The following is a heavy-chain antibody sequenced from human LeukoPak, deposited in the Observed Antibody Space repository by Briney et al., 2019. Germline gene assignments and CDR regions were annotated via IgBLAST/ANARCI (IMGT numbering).Heavy chain of an antibody. D-gene: IGHD6-13*01. CDR2: IKSKTDGGTT. CDR1: GFTFSNAW. Sequence: GGSLRLSCAASGFTFSNAWMSWVRQAPGKGLEWVGRIKSKTDGGTTDYAAPVKGRFTISRDDSKNTLYLQMNSLKTEDTAVYYCTTDLLAAAGFDYWGQGTLVTVSS. CDR3: TTDLLAAAGFDY. J-gene: IGHJ4*02. V-gene: IGHV3-15*01.